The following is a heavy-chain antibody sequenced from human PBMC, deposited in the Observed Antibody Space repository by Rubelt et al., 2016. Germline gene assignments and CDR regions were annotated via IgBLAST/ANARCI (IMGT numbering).Heavy chain of an antibody. CDR1: GGSISSNSW. CDR2: VFHSGST. CDR3: ARDDFWSGSDSGGVDH. V-gene: IGHV4-4*02. Sequence: QVQLQESGPGLVKPSGTLSLTCAVSGGSISSNSWWSWVRQPPGQGLEWIGEVFHSGSTNYNPSLKSRVTISLDSSKSQVSLNLTFVMVADTAVYYWARDDFWSGSDSGGVDHWGQGTLVTVSS. J-gene: IGHJ4*02. D-gene: IGHD3-3*01.